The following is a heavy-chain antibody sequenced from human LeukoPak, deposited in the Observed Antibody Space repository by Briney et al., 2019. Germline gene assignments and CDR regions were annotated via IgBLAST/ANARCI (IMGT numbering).Heavy chain of an antibody. CDR2: ISGSGDII. J-gene: IGHJ4*02. CDR3: ARDMTITGADGY. CDR1: GFTFSSYA. V-gene: IGHV3-48*03. Sequence: GGSLRLSCAASGFTFSSYAMHWVRQAPGKGLEWVSYISGSGDIIYYADSVKGRFTISRDNAKNSLYLQMDSLRAEDTAIYYCARDMTITGADGYWGQGTLVTVSS. D-gene: IGHD6-13*01.